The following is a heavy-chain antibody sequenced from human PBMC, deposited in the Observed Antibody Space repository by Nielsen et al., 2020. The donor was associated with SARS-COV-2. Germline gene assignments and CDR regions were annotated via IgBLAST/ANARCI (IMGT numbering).Heavy chain of an antibody. CDR3: AKGRSGHLGYFDY. Sequence: GESLKISCAASGFTFSSYGMHWVRQAPGKGLEWVAFIRYDGSNKYYADSVKGRFTISRDNSKNTLYLQMNSLRAEDTAVYYCAKGRSGHLGYFDYWGQGTLVTVSS. CDR2: IRYDGSNK. J-gene: IGHJ4*02. CDR1: GFTFSSYG. V-gene: IGHV3-30*02. D-gene: IGHD3-3*01.